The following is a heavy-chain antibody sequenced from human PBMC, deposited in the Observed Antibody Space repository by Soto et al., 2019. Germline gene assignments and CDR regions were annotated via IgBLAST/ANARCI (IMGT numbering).Heavy chain of an antibody. D-gene: IGHD4-17*01. J-gene: IGHJ6*02. V-gene: IGHV3-15*07. CDR1: GFTFSNAW. CDR3: TTRGYGDYGREGYYYYYGMDV. Sequence: GGSLRLSCAASGFTFSNAWMNWVRQAPGKGLEWVGRIKSKTDGGTTDYAAPVKGRFTISRDDSKNTLYLQMNSLKTEDTAVYYCTTRGYGDYGREGYYYYYGMDVWGQGTTVTVSS. CDR2: IKSKTDGGTT.